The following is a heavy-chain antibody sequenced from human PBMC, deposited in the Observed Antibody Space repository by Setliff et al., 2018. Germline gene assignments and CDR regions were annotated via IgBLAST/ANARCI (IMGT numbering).Heavy chain of an antibody. CDR2: IRADGSGT. CDR3: AKDPNGDFFGAFDT. CDR1: GFYFSGSW. Sequence: PGGSLRLSCAASGFYFSGSWMAWVRQAPGQGLEWVADIRADGSGTFYVDSVRGGFTISRDNAKNSLYLQMNGLRAEDSALYYCAKDPNGDFFGAFDTWGQGALVTVSS. J-gene: IGHJ5*02. V-gene: IGHV3-7*03. D-gene: IGHD4-17*01.